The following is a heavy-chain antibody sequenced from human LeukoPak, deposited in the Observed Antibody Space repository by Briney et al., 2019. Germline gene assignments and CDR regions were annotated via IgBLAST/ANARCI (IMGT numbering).Heavy chain of an antibody. CDR3: ASGLRYFDLYY. Sequence: PSETLSLTCAVYGGSFSGYYWSWIRQPAGKGLEWIGRIYTSGSTNYNPSLKSRVTISVDTSKNQFSLKLGSVTAADTAVYYCASGLRYFDLYYWGQGTLVTVSS. J-gene: IGHJ4*02. CDR2: IYTSGST. D-gene: IGHD3-9*01. V-gene: IGHV4-59*10. CDR1: GGSFSGYY.